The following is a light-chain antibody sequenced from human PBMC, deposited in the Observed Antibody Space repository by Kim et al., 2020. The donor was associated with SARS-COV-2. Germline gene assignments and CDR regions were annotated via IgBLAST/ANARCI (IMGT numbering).Light chain of an antibody. Sequence: GQNVTISCSGGSSNIGKNYVSWYQQVPGTAPKLLIYDTNERPSGIPDRFSGSKSGTAATLGITGLQTGDEADYSCGTWDSSLSVYVFGPGTKVTVL. CDR1: SSNIGKNY. V-gene: IGLV1-51*01. CDR2: DTN. J-gene: IGLJ1*01. CDR3: GTWDSSLSVYV.